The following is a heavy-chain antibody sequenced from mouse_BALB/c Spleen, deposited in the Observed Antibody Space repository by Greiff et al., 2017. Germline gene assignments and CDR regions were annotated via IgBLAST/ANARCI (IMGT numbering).Heavy chain of an antibody. CDR3: ARGYGNLDY. J-gene: IGHJ2*01. Sequence: QVQLKQSGPGLVQPSQSLSITCTVSGFSLTSYGVHWVRQSPGKGLEWLGVIWSGGSTDYNAAFISRLSISKDNSKSQVFFKMNSLQADDTAIYYCARGYGNLDYWGQGTTLTVSS. V-gene: IGHV2-4-1*01. CDR2: IWSGGST. D-gene: IGHD2-10*02. CDR1: GFSLTSYG.